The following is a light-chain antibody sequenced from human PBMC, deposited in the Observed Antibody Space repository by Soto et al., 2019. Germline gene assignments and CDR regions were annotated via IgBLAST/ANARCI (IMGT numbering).Light chain of an antibody. Sequence: DIVMTQSPLSLPVTPGEPASISCRSSQRLLHSNGYNYLDWHLQKPGQSPQLLIYLGSNRASGDPDMFSGSGSGKDFTLKISRVEAEDVGVYYCMQALQSPPTFGQGTKLEIK. J-gene: IGKJ2*01. CDR2: LGS. CDR1: QRLLHSNGYNY. CDR3: MQALQSPPT. V-gene: IGKV2-28*01.